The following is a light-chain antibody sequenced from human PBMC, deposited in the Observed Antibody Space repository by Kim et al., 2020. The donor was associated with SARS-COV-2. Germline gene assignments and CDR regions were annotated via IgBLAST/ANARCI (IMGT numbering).Light chain of an antibody. Sequence: SITITCTGTISDVGSYNLVSWYQQHPGKAPKLMIYEGSKRPSGVSNRFSGYKSGNTASLTISGLQAEDEADYYCCSYAGSSTSVVFGGGTQLTVL. CDR3: CSYAGSSTSVV. V-gene: IGLV2-23*01. CDR1: ISDVGSYNL. CDR2: EGS. J-gene: IGLJ2*01.